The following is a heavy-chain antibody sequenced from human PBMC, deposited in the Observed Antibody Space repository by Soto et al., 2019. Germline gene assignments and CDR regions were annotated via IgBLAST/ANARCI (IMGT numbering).Heavy chain of an antibody. CDR2: IYYSGST. J-gene: IGHJ4*02. CDR1: GGSVSSGSYY. CDR3: ARFPRTRAYFDY. V-gene: IGHV4-61*01. Sequence: PSETLSLTCTVSGGSVSSGSYYWSWIRQPPGKGLEWIGYIYYSGSTNYNPSLKSRVTISVDTSKNQFSLKLSSVTAADTAVYYCARFPRTRAYFDYWGQGTLVTVSS. D-gene: IGHD1-26*01.